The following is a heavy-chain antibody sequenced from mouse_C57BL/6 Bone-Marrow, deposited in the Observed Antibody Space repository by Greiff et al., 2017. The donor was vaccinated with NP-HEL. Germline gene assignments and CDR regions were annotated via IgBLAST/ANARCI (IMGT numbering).Heavy chain of an antibody. D-gene: IGHD1-1*01. V-gene: IGHV6-6*01. Sequence: EVQLVESGGGLVQPGGSMKLSCAASGFTFSDAWMDWVRQSPEKGLEWVAEIRNKANNHATYYAESVKGRFTISRDDSKSSVYLQMNSLRAEDTGIYYCTRVITTVKGDYWGQGTTLTVSS. CDR3: TRVITTVKGDY. CDR1: GFTFSDAW. J-gene: IGHJ2*01. CDR2: IRNKANNHAT.